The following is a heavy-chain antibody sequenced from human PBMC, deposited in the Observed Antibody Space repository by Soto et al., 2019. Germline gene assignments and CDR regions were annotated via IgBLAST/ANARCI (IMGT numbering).Heavy chain of an antibody. Sequence: QVPLVQSGAEVKKPGSSVKVSCKASGGTFSSYTISWVRQAPGQGLEWMGRIIPILGISNNAQKFQGRVTITADKSTTTAYMELSSLRSEDTAVYYCARGPYGLGNYKSYYYYMDVWGEGTTVTVSS. CDR3: ARGPYGLGNYKSYYYYMDV. D-gene: IGHD3-10*01. J-gene: IGHJ6*03. V-gene: IGHV1-69*02. CDR1: GGTFSSYT. CDR2: IIPILGIS.